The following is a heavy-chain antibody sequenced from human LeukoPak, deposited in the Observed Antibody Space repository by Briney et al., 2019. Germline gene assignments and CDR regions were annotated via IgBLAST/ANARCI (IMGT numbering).Heavy chain of an antibody. CDR3: ARRITMVRGENWFDP. CDR1: GGTFSSYA. J-gene: IGHJ5*02. Sequence: SVKVSCKASGGTFSSYAISWVRQAPGQGLEWMGGIIPIFGTANYAQKFQGRVTITADESTSTAYMELGSLRSEDTAVYYCARRITMVRGENWFDPWGQGTLVTVSS. D-gene: IGHD3-10*01. V-gene: IGHV1-69*13. CDR2: IIPIFGTA.